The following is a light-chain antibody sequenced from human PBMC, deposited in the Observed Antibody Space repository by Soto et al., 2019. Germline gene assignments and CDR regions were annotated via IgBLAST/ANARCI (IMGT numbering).Light chain of an antibody. CDR2: KAS. V-gene: IGKV1-5*03. CDR3: QQYDSYSPT. J-gene: IGKJ1*01. CDR1: QSISTY. Sequence: DIQMTQSPSTLSESIRDRVTITCRASQSISTYLAWFQQKPGKAPKLLIYKASTLQSGVPSRFSGSGSGTEFTLTISSLQPDDSATYYCQQYDSYSPTFGQGTKVEIK.